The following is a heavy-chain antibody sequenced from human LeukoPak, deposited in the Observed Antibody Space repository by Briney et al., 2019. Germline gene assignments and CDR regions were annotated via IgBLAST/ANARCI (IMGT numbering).Heavy chain of an antibody. V-gene: IGHV3-53*01. J-gene: IGHJ3*02. Sequence: PAGSLRLSCTASGFTVSSNHMSWVRQAPGKGLEWGSVIYSGGTTYYADSVKGRFTISRDNSKNTLYLQMNSLRAEDTAVYYCARDRIVEATPNGAFDIWGQGTMVTVSS. CDR1: GFTVSSNH. CDR2: IYSGGTT. CDR3: ARDRIVEATPNGAFDI. D-gene: IGHD1-26*01.